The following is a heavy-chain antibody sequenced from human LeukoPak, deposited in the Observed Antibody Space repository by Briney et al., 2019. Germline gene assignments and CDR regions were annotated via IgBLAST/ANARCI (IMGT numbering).Heavy chain of an antibody. CDR3: ARETVAATHWFDP. CDR2: LYYSGST. J-gene: IGHJ5*02. CDR1: GGSISSGCYY. Sequence: SETLSLTCTVSGGSISSGCYYWGWIRQPPGKGLEWIGSLYYSGSTYYNPSLKSRVTISVDTSKNQFSLILRSVTAADTAVYYCARETVAATHWFDPWGQGTLVTVSS. D-gene: IGHD6-19*01. V-gene: IGHV4-39*01.